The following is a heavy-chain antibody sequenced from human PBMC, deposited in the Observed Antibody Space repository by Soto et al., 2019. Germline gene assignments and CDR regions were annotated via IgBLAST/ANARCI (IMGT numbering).Heavy chain of an antibody. CDR2: ISYDGSNK. V-gene: IGHV3-30-3*01. J-gene: IGHJ5*02. CDR1: GFTFSSYA. Sequence: QVQLVESGGGVVQPGRSLRLSCAASGFTFSSYAMHWVRQAPGKGLEWVAVISYDGSNKYYADSVKGRFTISRDNSKNTLYLQMNGLRAEDTAVYYCARDRAAYYYGSGPFDPWGHGTLVTVSS. D-gene: IGHD3-10*01. CDR3: ARDRAAYYYGSGPFDP.